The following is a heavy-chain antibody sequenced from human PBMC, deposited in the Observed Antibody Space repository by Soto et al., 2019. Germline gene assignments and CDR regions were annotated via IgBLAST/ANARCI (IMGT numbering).Heavy chain of an antibody. D-gene: IGHD6-19*01. CDR3: ARRGSGWYYFDY. CDR1: GFTFSSYA. Sequence: PGGSLRLSCAASGFTFSSYALSWVRQAPGKGLEWVSSISGSGVNTYYADSVNGRFTISRDNSKNTLILQMDSLRAEDTAVYYCARRGSGWYYFDYWGQGAPVTVSS. CDR2: ISGSGVNT. J-gene: IGHJ4*02. V-gene: IGHV3-23*01.